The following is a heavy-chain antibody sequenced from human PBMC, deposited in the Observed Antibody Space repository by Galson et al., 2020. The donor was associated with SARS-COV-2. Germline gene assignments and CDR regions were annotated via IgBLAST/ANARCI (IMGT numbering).Heavy chain of an antibody. CDR2: IWHDGSMK. J-gene: IGHJ3*01. CDR3: AKDLGIVGALFNTFHK. D-gene: IGHD1-26*01. CDR1: GFTFNSFA. V-gene: IGHV3-33*03. Sequence: GGSLRLSCAASGFTFNSFAMHWVRQAPGKGLEWVALIWHDGSMKKFADSVQGRFTISRDNSKSTLYLEMNNLRDEDTAVYFCAKDLGIVGALFNTFHKWGQGTAVTVSS.